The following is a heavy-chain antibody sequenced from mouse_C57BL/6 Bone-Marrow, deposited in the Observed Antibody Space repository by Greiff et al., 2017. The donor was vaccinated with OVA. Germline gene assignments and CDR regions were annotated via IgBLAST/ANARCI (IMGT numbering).Heavy chain of an antibody. CDR3: ARDYGSSSYYFDD. Sequence: DVQLVESGPGLVKPSQSLSLTCSVTGYSITSGYFWNWIRQFPGNQLGWVGFISYDGSNNYNPSLKNRISITRDPSKNQFLLKLNSVTTEDTATYYCARDYGSSSYYFDDWGEGTTLTVSS. D-gene: IGHD1-1*01. J-gene: IGHJ2*01. V-gene: IGHV3-6*01. CDR1: GYSITSGYF. CDR2: ISYDGSN.